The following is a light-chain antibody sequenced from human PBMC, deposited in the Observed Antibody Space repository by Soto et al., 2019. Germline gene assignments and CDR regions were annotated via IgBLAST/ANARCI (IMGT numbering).Light chain of an antibody. J-gene: IGLJ1*01. CDR1: SSDVGGYNY. CDR2: EVN. V-gene: IGLV2-8*01. Sequence: QSVLTQPPSRNGSPGQSVTISCTGTSSDVGGYNYVSWYQQHPGKVPKLMVYEVNKRHSGVPDRCSGSKSGNTASLTVSGLQSEDEADYYCTSYAGGNNVFGTGTKLTVL. CDR3: TSYAGGNNV.